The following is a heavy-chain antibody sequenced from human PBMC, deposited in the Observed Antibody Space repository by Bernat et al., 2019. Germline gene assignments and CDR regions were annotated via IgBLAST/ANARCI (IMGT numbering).Heavy chain of an antibody. CDR3: ARDLGADPWLVIDY. J-gene: IGHJ4*02. D-gene: IGHD3-9*01. Sequence: QVQLVESGGGVVQPGRSLRLSCAASGSTFSSYAMHWVRQAPGKGLEWVAVISYDGSNKYYADSVKGRFTISRDNSKNTLYLQMNSLRAEDTAVYYCARDLGADPWLVIDYWGQGTLVTVSS. CDR2: ISYDGSNK. CDR1: GSTFSSYA. V-gene: IGHV3-30*01.